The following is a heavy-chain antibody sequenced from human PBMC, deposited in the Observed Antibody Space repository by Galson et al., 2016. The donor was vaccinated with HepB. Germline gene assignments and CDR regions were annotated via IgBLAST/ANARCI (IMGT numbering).Heavy chain of an antibody. J-gene: IGHJ6*02. CDR2: ISYDGSNK. D-gene: IGHD6-6*01. V-gene: IGHV3-30*18. CDR1: GFTFSSYG. CDR3: AKVRQLAYSYGMDV. Sequence: SLRLFCAASGFTFSSYGMHWVRQAPGKGLEWVAVISYDGSNKYYADSVKGRFTISRDNSKNTLYLQMNSLRAEDTAVYYCAKVRQLAYSYGMDVWGQGTTVTVSS.